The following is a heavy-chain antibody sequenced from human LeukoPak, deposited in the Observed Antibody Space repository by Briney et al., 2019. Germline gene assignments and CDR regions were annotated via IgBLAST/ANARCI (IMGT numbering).Heavy chain of an antibody. CDR3: ARSWADYGFDY. Sequence: SETLSLTRAVYGGSFSGYYWSWIRQPPGKGLEWIGEINHSGSTNYNPSLKSRVTISVDTSKNQFSLKLSSVTAADTAVYYCARSWADYGFDYWGQGTLVTVSS. V-gene: IGHV4-34*01. D-gene: IGHD4-17*01. CDR1: GGSFSGYY. CDR2: INHSGST. J-gene: IGHJ4*02.